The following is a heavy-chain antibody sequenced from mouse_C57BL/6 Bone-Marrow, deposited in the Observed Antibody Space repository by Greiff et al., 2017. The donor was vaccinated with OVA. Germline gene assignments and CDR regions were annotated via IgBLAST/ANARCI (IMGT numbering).Heavy chain of an antibody. J-gene: IGHJ1*03. CDR3: TRWLRPYWYFDV. CDR1: GYTFTDYE. D-gene: IGHD2-2*01. Sequence: QVQLQQSGAELVRPGASVTLSCKASGYTFTDYEMHWVKQTPVHGLEWIGAIDPETGGTAYNQKFKGKAILTADKSSSTAYMELRSLTSEDSAVYYCTRWLRPYWYFDVWGTGTTVTVSS. V-gene: IGHV1-15*01. CDR2: IDPETGGT.